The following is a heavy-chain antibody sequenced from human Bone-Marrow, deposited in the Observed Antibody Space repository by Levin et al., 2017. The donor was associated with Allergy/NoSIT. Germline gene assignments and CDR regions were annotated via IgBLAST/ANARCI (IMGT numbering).Heavy chain of an antibody. D-gene: IGHD2-15*01. Sequence: GGSLRLSCAASGFTFSNYAMHWVRQAPGKGLEWVAAVSYHGRDEYYADSVKGRFTISRDNSKNTLYLQMNSLGAEDTAVYYCARFEVVVPTNWGQGTLVTVSS. CDR1: GFTFSNYA. V-gene: IGHV3-30*04. J-gene: IGHJ4*02. CDR3: ARFEVVVPTN. CDR2: VSYHGRDE.